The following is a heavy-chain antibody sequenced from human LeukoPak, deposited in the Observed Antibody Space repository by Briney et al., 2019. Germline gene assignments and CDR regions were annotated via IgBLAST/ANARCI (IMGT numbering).Heavy chain of an antibody. Sequence: GGSLRLSCAASGFTFSSYSMNWVRQAPGKGLEWVSYISSSSSTIYYADSVKGRFTISRDNAKNSLYLQMNSLRAEDTTVYYCVVWVLPKYGMDVWGQGTTVTVSS. CDR1: GFTFSSYS. CDR3: VVWVLPKYGMDV. J-gene: IGHJ6*02. V-gene: IGHV3-48*01. D-gene: IGHD3-16*01. CDR2: ISSSSSTI.